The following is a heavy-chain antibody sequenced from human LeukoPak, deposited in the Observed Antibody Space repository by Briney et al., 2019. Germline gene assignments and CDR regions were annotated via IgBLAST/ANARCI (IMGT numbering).Heavy chain of an antibody. CDR2: ISSGSVTT. D-gene: IGHD4-17*01. J-gene: IGHJ4*02. CDR1: GFTFSTYS. V-gene: IGHV3-48*01. CDR3: ARRAPYGDYSFDY. Sequence: GGSLRLSCAASGFTFSTYSMNRVRQAPGKGLEWVSYISSGSVTTYYADSVKGRFTISRDNAKNSLCLQMNSLRAEDTAVYYCARRAPYGDYSFDYWGQGTLVTVSS.